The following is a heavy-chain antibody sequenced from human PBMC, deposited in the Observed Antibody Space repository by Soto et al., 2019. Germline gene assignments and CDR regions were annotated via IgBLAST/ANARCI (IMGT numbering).Heavy chain of an antibody. V-gene: IGHV4-31*03. CDR1: GGSISSGGYY. CDR2: NYYSGIT. CDR3: ARGSSIAGLYYGMDV. D-gene: IGHD6-6*01. Sequence: QVQLQESGPGLVKPSQTLSLTCTVSGGSISSGGYYWTWIRQHPGKGLAWIGYNYYSGITYYNPSLKIRATISLDTSKNQFSLKLSSVTAADTAVYYCARGSSIAGLYYGMDVWGQGTTVTVS. J-gene: IGHJ6*02.